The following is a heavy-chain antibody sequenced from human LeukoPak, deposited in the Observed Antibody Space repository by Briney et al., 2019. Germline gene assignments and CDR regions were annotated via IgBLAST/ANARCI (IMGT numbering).Heavy chain of an antibody. Sequence: GGSLRLSCAASGLTFSNAWMSWVRQAPGKGREWVGRFKSKTDGGTTDYAAPVKGRFTISRDDSKNTLYLQMNSLKTEDTAVYYCTTVDTAMVRSPFDYWGQGTLVTVSS. CDR2: FKSKTDGGTT. J-gene: IGHJ4*02. V-gene: IGHV3-15*01. CDR1: GLTFSNAW. CDR3: TTVDTAMVRSPFDY. D-gene: IGHD5-18*01.